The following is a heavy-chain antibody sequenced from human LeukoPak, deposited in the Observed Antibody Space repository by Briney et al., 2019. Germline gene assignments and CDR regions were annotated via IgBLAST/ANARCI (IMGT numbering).Heavy chain of an antibody. J-gene: IGHJ4*02. CDR1: RGTFTNYA. D-gene: IGHD5-18*01. CDR2: IIPIFGTA. CDR3: ARVERQLWRDDY. Sequence: ASVTVSFTASRGTFTNYAISWVRQAPGQGLEWMGGIIPIFGTANYAQKLQGRVTITADESTRTAYMELRSLRSDDTAVYYCARVERQLWRDDYWGQGTLVTVSS. V-gene: IGHV1-69*13.